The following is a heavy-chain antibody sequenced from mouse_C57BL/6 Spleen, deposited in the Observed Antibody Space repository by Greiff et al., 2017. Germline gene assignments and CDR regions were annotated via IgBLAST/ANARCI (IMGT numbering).Heavy chain of an antibody. CDR1: GYAFTNYL. Sequence: QVQLKESGAELVRPGTSVKVSCKASGYAFTNYLIEWVKQRPGQGLEWIGVINPGSGGTNYNEKFKGKATLTADKSSSTAYMQLSSLTSEDSAVYFCAAYYSNRDYWGQGTTLTVSS. CDR2: INPGSGGT. D-gene: IGHD2-5*01. CDR3: AAYYSNRDY. J-gene: IGHJ2*01. V-gene: IGHV1-54*01.